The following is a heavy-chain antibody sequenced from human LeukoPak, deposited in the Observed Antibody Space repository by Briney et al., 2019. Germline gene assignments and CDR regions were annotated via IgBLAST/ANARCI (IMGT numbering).Heavy chain of an antibody. J-gene: IGHJ4*02. CDR3: ARDILTKQAYSGYDN. CDR2: ISGGGGST. V-gene: IGHV3-23*01. CDR1: AFTFSSYA. D-gene: IGHD5-12*01. Sequence: PGGSLRLSCAASAFTFSSYAMNWVRQAPGKGLEWVSGISGGGGSTYYADSVKGRLTISRGNAKNSLYLQMNSLRDEDTAVYYCARDILTKQAYSGYDNWGQGTLVTVSS.